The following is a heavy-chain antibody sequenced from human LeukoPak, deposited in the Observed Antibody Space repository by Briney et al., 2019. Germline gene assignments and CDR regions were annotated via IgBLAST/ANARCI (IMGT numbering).Heavy chain of an antibody. D-gene: IGHD3-16*01. CDR2: IDCSGKS. CDR1: GDSITTNSYW. CDR3: ARRGIWDLQIGNWFDP. Sequence: SGTLSLTCIMSGDSITTNSYWWGWIRQSPGKGLEWIGRIDCSGKSYYNSSLKTRAPISPDTSKNQYSLRLTSVTAADTAIYYCARRGIWDLQIGNWFDPWGQGILVIVSS. V-gene: IGHV4-39*01. J-gene: IGHJ5*02.